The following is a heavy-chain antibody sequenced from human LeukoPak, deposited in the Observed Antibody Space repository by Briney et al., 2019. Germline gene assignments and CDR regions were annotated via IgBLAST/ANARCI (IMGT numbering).Heavy chain of an antibody. Sequence: GGSLRLSCAASGFTFSGSAMHWVRQTSGKGLEWVGRIRSKGNTYATAYAASVKGRFTISRDDLKSTAYVQMNSLKTEDTAVYYCTCNYYDSSGHNEDAFDIWGQGTMVTVSS. J-gene: IGHJ3*02. CDR2: IRSKGNTYAT. CDR1: GFTFSGSA. V-gene: IGHV3-73*01. D-gene: IGHD3-22*01. CDR3: TCNYYDSSGHNEDAFDI.